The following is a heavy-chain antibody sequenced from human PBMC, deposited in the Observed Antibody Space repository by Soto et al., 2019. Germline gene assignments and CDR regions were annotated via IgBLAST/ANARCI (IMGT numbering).Heavy chain of an antibody. Sequence: QVQLVQSGAEVKKPGSSVKVSCKASGGTFSSYAISWVRQAPGQGLEWMGGIIPIFGTANYAQKFQGRVTITADKSTSTAYMELSSLRSEGTAVYYCARRYYYGSGSGLYGMDVWGQGTTVTVSS. J-gene: IGHJ6*02. V-gene: IGHV1-69*06. CDR3: ARRYYYGSGSGLYGMDV. D-gene: IGHD3-10*01. CDR1: GGTFSSYA. CDR2: IIPIFGTA.